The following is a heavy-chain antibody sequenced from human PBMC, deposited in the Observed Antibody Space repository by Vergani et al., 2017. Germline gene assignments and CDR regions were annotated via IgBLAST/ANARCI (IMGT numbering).Heavy chain of an antibody. CDR2: IYYSGTT. V-gene: IGHV4-39*01. CDR1: NGSISSDSHY. CDR3: GRHWALVAAGVVVS. Sequence: QLKLQESGPGLVKPSETLSLTCTVSNGSISSDSHYWGWLRHPPGKGLEWLGSIYYSGTTYYNQSLKSRVNISLDTYKNQFSLGLKSVAAGDTAVYYRGRHWALVAAGVVVSWGQANLVTVSS. D-gene: IGHD2-15*01. J-gene: IGHJ4*02.